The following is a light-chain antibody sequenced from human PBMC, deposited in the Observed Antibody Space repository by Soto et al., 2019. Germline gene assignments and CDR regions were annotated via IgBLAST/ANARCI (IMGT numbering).Light chain of an antibody. CDR3: HQYGSTPRT. CDR1: QSISSSY. Sequence: EIVLPQSPGTLSLSPGERVTLSCRASQSISSSYLAWYQQKPGQAPRLLIYGVSSRATGIPDRFSGSGSGTGFTLTISRLEPEDFAVYYFHQYGSTPRTFGQGTKVEIK. V-gene: IGKV3-20*01. J-gene: IGKJ1*01. CDR2: GVS.